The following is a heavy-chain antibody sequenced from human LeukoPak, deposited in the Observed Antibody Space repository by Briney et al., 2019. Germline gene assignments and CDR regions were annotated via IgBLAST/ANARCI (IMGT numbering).Heavy chain of an antibody. D-gene: IGHD2-8*02. Sequence: GRSLRLACAPSGLIFNYWMHWVRQAPGKGLVWVSRIKSDGSSAIYTDSPKGRFTTSRDNAKNTPYLQMNSLRADDTAVYYCARGRGATLKAAPDLVLNARNWFDPWGPGSLVTVSS. CDR3: ARGRGATLKAAPDLVLNARNWFDP. J-gene: IGHJ5*02. V-gene: IGHV3-74*01. CDR1: GLIFNYW. CDR2: IKSDGSSA.